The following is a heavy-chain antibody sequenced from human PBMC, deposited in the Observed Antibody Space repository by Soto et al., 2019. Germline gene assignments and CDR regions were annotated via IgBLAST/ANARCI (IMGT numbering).Heavy chain of an antibody. CDR1: GGSISSYY. J-gene: IGHJ4*02. D-gene: IGHD4-17*01. CDR3: ARLDDYVTFDY. Sequence: SETLSLTCTVSGGSISSYYWSWIRQPPGKGLEWIGYIYYSGSTNYNPSLKSRVTISVDTSKNQFSLKLSSVTAADTAVYYCARLDDYVTFDYWGQGTLVTVSS. CDR2: IYYSGST. V-gene: IGHV4-59*08.